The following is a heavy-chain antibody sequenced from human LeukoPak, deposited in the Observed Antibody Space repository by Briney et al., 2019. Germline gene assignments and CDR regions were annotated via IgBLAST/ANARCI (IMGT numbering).Heavy chain of an antibody. J-gene: IGHJ2*01. Sequence: SQTLSFTCTVSGGSISSGGYYWSWIRQPPGKGLEWIGYIYHSGSTYYNPSLKSRVTISVDTSKNQFSLKLSSVTAADAAVYYCARVHGVHWYFDLWGRGTLVTVSS. CDR1: GGSISSGGYY. V-gene: IGHV4-30-2*01. CDR2: IYHSGST. D-gene: IGHD4-17*01. CDR3: ARVHGVHWYFDL.